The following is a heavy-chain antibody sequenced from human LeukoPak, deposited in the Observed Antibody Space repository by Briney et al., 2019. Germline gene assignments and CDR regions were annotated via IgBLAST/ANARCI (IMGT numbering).Heavy chain of an antibody. Sequence: GGSLRLSCAASGFTFSSYGMHWVRQAPGKGLEWVAVIWYDGSNKYYADSVKGRFTISRDNSKNTLYLQMNSLRAEDTAVYYCAARDYYDSSGYHEGAFDIWGQGTMVTASS. CDR1: GFTFSSYG. CDR2: IWYDGSNK. J-gene: IGHJ3*02. V-gene: IGHV3-33*01. CDR3: AARDYYDSSGYHEGAFDI. D-gene: IGHD3-22*01.